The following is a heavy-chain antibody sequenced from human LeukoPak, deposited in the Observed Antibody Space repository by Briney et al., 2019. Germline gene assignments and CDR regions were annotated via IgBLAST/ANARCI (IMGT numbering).Heavy chain of an antibody. V-gene: IGHV3-21*01. CDR1: GFSFSSYS. CDR2: ISTSSNYI. J-gene: IGHJ2*01. D-gene: IGHD6-19*01. Sequence: GGSLRLSCAVSGFSFSSYSMNWVRQAPGKGLEWVSFISTSSNYIYYADSVKGRFTISRGNAKNSLYLQMNSLRAEDTAVYYCARRSREQWLVGPYWYFDLWGRGTLVTVSS. CDR3: ARRSREQWLVGPYWYFDL.